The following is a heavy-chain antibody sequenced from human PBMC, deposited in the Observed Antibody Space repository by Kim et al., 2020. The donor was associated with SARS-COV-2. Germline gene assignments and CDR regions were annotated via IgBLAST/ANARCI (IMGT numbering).Heavy chain of an antibody. D-gene: IGHD6-13*01. Sequence: ASVKVSCKTSGYTFTGYYIHWVRQAPGQGLEWMGWINPHSGDTNYAQKFQGRVTMPRDTSSSTAYMELSRLRSDDTAVYYCARDARDGGLIAAAATGVIDFWGQGTLVTVSS. V-gene: IGHV1-2*02. CDR1: GYTFTGYY. J-gene: IGHJ4*02. CDR2: INPHSGDT. CDR3: ARDARDGGLIAAAATGVIDF.